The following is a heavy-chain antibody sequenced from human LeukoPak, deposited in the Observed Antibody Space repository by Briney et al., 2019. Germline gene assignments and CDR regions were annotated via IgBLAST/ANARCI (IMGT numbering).Heavy chain of an antibody. D-gene: IGHD2-2*02. J-gene: IGHJ6*02. CDR1: GYTFTGYY. Sequence: ASVKASCKASGYTFTGYYMHWVRQAPGQGLEWMGWINPNSGGTNYAQKFQGRVTMTRDTSISTAYMELSRLRSDDTAVYYCARESEYQLLYGSMDVWGQGTTVTVSS. CDR3: ARESEYQLLYGSMDV. V-gene: IGHV1-2*02. CDR2: INPNSGGT.